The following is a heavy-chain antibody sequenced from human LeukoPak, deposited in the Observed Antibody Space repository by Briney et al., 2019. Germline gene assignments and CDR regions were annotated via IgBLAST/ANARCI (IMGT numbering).Heavy chain of an antibody. CDR3: ARVGVVPAAPAWYMDV. D-gene: IGHD2-2*01. CDR1: GGSISSYY. V-gene: IGHV4-4*07. J-gene: IGHJ6*03. Sequence: PSETLSLTCTVSGGSISSYYWSWIRQPAGKGLEWIGRIYTSGSTNYNPSLKSRVSMSVDTSKNLLSLKLSSVTAADTAVYYCARVGVVPAAPAWYMDVWGKGTTVTVSS. CDR2: IYTSGST.